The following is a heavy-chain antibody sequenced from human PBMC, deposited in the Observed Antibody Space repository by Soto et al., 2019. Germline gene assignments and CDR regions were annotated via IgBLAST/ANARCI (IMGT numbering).Heavy chain of an antibody. V-gene: IGHV3-48*01. CDR2: ISRDSGVR. CDR3: ARDHVWALDY. J-gene: IGHJ4*02. D-gene: IGHD1-26*01. CDR1: GFTFSDYS. Sequence: EVQVVESGGGLVQPGGSLRLSCAVSGFTFSDYSMNWVRQAPGKGLEWVSYISRDSGVRYYADSVQGRFTFSRDNAKNLLYLEMNNLRAEDTAVYYCARDHVWALDYWGQGTLVTVSS.